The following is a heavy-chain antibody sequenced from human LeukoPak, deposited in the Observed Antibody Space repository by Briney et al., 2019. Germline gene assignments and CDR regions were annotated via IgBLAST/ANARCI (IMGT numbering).Heavy chain of an antibody. Sequence: PGGSLRLSCAASGFTFSSYGMHWVRQAPGKGLEWVAVISYDGSNKYYADSVKGRFTISRDNSKNTLYLQMNSLRAEDTAVYYCAKDLGYGDYLGYFDYWGQGTLVTVSS. CDR3: AKDLGYGDYLGYFDY. CDR2: ISYDGSNK. D-gene: IGHD4-17*01. V-gene: IGHV3-30*18. J-gene: IGHJ4*02. CDR1: GFTFSSYG.